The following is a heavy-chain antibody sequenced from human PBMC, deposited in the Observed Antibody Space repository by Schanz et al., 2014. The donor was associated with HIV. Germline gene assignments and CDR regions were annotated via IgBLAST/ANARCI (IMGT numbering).Heavy chain of an antibody. CDR3: AKAKGSYSATTFYFDF. Sequence: EVQMLESGGGSVQPGGSLRLSCAASGFTFSNFAMSWVRQAPGKGLEWVSSISGSGVSTFYAGSVKGRFAISKDNAKNSLFLHMNSLRVEDTAVYYCAKAKGSYSATTFYFDFGGQGTLVTVSS. J-gene: IGHJ4*02. CDR2: ISGSGVST. V-gene: IGHV3-23*01. CDR1: GFTFSNFA. D-gene: IGHD1-26*01.